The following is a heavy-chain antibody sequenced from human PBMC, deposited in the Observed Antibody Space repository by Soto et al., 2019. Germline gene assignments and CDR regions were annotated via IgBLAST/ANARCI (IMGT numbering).Heavy chain of an antibody. CDR2: IYSGGST. D-gene: IGHD6-19*01. CDR3: ARRAIGVYGMDV. Sequence: PGGSLRLSCAASGFTVSSNYMSWVRQAPGKGLEWVSVIYSGGSTYYADSVKGRFTISRDNSKNTLYLQMNSLRAEDRAVYYCARRAIGVYGMDVWGQGTTVTVSS. CDR1: GFTVSSNY. J-gene: IGHJ6*02. V-gene: IGHV3-53*01.